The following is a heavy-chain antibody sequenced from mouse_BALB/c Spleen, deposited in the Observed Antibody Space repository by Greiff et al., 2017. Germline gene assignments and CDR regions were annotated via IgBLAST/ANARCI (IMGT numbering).Heavy chain of an antibody. V-gene: IGHV3-2*02. CDR2: ISYSGST. J-gene: IGHJ1*01. CDR1: GYSITSDYA. Sequence: EVHLVESGPGLVKPSQSLSLTCTVTGYSITSDYAWNWIRQFPGNKLEWMGYISYSGSTSYNPSLKSRISITRDTSKNQFFLQLNSVTTEDTATYYCARIHYYGSIHWYFDVWGAGTTVTVSS. CDR3: ARIHYYGSIHWYFDV. D-gene: IGHD1-1*01.